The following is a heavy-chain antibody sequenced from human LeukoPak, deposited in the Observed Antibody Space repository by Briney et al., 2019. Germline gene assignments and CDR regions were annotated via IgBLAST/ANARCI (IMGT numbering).Heavy chain of an antibody. CDR3: AKDMNSYGSGSSYNPWGPFDS. J-gene: IGHJ4*02. V-gene: IGHV3-9*01. D-gene: IGHD3-10*01. Sequence: GGSLRLSCAASGFTFDNYAMHWVRQAPGKGLERVSGIAWNSGNTGFADSVKGRFTISRDNAENSLYLQMSSLTPEDTAFYFCAKDMNSYGSGSSYNPWGPFDSWGQGTLVTVSS. CDR1: GFTFDNYA. CDR2: IAWNSGNT.